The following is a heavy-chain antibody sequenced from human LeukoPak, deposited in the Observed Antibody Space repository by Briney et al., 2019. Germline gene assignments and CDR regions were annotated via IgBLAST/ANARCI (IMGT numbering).Heavy chain of an antibody. CDR1: GFTFSGYA. Sequence: GGSLRLSCAASGFTFSGYAMSWVRQAPGKGLEWVSLISGSGGSTNYADSVKGRFTISRDNAKNTLYLQMNSLRLEDTAVYYCARENLAAAADYWGQGTVVTVSS. CDR2: ISGSGGST. J-gene: IGHJ4*02. CDR3: ARENLAAAADY. D-gene: IGHD6-25*01. V-gene: IGHV3-23*01.